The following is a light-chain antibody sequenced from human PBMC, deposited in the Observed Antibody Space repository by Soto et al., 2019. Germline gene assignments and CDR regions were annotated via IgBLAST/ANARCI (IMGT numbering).Light chain of an antibody. J-gene: IGKJ1*01. V-gene: IGKV3-11*01. CDR3: QQRSNLPWT. CDR1: QRISGY. CDR2: DAS. Sequence: DIVLTQSPASLSLSAGQRATLSWTASQRISGYLAWYQQKPGQAPRLIIYDASNRATGIPVRFSGSGSGTDYTLTVSSLEPEDVAVYYCQQRSNLPWTFGQGTKVDIK.